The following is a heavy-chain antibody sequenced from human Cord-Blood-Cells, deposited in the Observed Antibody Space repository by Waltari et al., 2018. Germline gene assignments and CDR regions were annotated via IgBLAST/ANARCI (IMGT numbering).Heavy chain of an antibody. CDR3: AANPEGDYYYYGMDV. Sequence: QMQLVQSGPEVKQPGTSVKVSCKASGFHFTSSSVQWVRQARGQRLEWIGWIVVGSGNTNYAQKFQERVTITRDMSTSTAYMELSSLRSEDTAVYYCAANPEGDYYYYGMDVWGQGTTVTVSS. V-gene: IGHV1-58*01. CDR2: IVVGSGNT. CDR1: GFHFTSSS. J-gene: IGHJ6*02.